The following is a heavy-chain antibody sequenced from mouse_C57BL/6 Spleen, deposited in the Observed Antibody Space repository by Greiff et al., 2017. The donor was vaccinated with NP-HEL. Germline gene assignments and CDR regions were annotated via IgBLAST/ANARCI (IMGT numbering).Heavy chain of an antibody. J-gene: IGHJ4*01. D-gene: IGHD2-1*01. CDR3: ARHGNYYAMDY. V-gene: IGHV3-6*01. Sequence: EVQLVESGPGLVKPSQSLSLTCSVTGYSITSGYYWNWIRQFPGNKLEWMGYISYDGSNNYNPSLKNRISITRDTSKNQFFLKLNSVTTEDTATYYCARHGNYYAMDYWGQGTSVTVSS. CDR1: GYSITSGYY. CDR2: ISYDGSN.